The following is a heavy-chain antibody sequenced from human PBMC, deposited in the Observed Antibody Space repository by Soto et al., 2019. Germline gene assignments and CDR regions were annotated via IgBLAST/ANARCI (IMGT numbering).Heavy chain of an antibody. CDR1: GFTVSNTY. V-gene: IGHV3-66*01. CDR3: ARDGTYNWV. CDR2: IYSGGAT. Sequence: EVQLVESGGGLVQPGGSLRLSCAASGFTVSNTYMRWVRQAPGKGLEWVSLIYSGGATYYADSVKGRFTSSRDNSKNTLYLQMISQRAEDSCVYYCARDGTYNWVGGQGILVTVSS. D-gene: IGHD1-1*01. J-gene: IGHJ4*02.